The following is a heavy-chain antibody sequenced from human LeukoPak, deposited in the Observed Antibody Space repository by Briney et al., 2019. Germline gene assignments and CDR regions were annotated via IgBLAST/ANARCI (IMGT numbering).Heavy chain of an antibody. CDR2: IIPTFGTA. Sequence: SVKVSCKASGGTFSSYAISWVRQAPGQGLEWMGGIIPTFGTANYAQKFQGRVTITADESTSTAYMELSSLRSEDTAVYYCARGAGIAVAGNPASSSFDYWGQGTLVTVSS. J-gene: IGHJ4*02. V-gene: IGHV1-69*13. CDR1: GGTFSSYA. CDR3: ARGAGIAVAGNPASSSFDY. D-gene: IGHD6-19*01.